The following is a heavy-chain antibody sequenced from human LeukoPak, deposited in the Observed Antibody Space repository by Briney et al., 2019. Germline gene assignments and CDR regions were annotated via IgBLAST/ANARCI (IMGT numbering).Heavy chain of an antibody. CDR2: ISSSGSTI. Sequence: GGSLRLSCAASGFTFSSYAMTWVRQAPGKGLEWVSYISSSGSTIYYADSVKGRFTISRDNAKNSLYLQMNSLRAEDTAVYYCARGATQGGYYGMDVWGQGTTVTVSS. CDR3: ARGATQGGYYGMDV. CDR1: GFTFSSYA. V-gene: IGHV3-48*04. D-gene: IGHD1-26*01. J-gene: IGHJ6*02.